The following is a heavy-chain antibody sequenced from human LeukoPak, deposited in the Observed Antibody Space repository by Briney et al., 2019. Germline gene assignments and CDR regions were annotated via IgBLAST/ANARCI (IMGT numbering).Heavy chain of an antibody. D-gene: IGHD6-19*01. Sequence: PSETLSLTCTVSGGSINSYYWGWIRQPAGKGLEWIGRIYTTGTTSYNPSLKSRVTISVDTSKNQFSLKLSSVTAADTAVYYCARERLGYSSGWYRAFDIWGQGTMVTVSS. J-gene: IGHJ3*02. CDR2: IYTTGTT. CDR1: GGSINSYY. CDR3: ARERLGYSSGWYRAFDI. V-gene: IGHV4-4*07.